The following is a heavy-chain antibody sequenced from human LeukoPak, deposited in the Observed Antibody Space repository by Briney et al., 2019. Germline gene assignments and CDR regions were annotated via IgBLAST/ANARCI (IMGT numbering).Heavy chain of an antibody. J-gene: IGHJ4*02. D-gene: IGHD3-9*01. CDR3: ANAPAVFRYFEWLFYVDY. CDR1: GFTFRGYW. Sequence: QPGGSLRLSCVVSGFTFRGYWMHWVRQAPGKGLEWVSAISGSGGSTYYADSVKGRFTISRDNSKNTLYLQMNSLRAEDTAVYYCANAPAVFRYFEWLFYVDYCGQGTLVTVSS. CDR2: ISGSGGST. V-gene: IGHV3-23*01.